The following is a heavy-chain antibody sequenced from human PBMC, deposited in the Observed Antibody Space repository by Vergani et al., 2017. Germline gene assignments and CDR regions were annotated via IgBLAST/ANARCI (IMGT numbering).Heavy chain of an antibody. CDR3: ARDGGEYDKDALDV. CDR1: FDSIRNLS. J-gene: IGHJ3*01. CDR2: IYTSGAT. D-gene: IGHD2-21*01. V-gene: IGHV4-4*07. Sequence: QVQLQESGPGLVKSSETLSLTCSVSFDSIRNLSCNCIRQPPGKGLEWIGRIYTSGATNYNPSLRSRAIMSVDASKKQFSLKLTSVTAADTAVYYCARDGGEYDKDALDVWGQGTKVTVTS.